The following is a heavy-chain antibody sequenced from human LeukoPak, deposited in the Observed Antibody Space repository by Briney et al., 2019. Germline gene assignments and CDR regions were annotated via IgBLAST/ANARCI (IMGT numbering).Heavy chain of an antibody. J-gene: IGHJ4*02. CDR2: IIPIFGTA. Sequence: AVKVSCKASGGTFSNYAIRWGRQAPGQGLEWMGGIIPIFGTANYAQKFQGRVTITADESTSTAYMELSSLRSEDTAVYYCARVVSAAGTIGYWGQGTLVTVSS. D-gene: IGHD6-13*01. CDR1: GGTFSNYA. CDR3: ARVVSAAGTIGY. V-gene: IGHV1-69*13.